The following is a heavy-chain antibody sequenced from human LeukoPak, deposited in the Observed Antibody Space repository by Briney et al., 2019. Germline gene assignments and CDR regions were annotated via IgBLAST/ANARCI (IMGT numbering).Heavy chain of an antibody. J-gene: IGHJ6*02. CDR1: GASVSSASY. CDR2: IYNGVNT. CDR3: ARDGSNWSNDYYHGVDV. V-gene: IGHV4-61*01. Sequence: ASETPSLTCTVSGASVSSASYWSWIRQPPGKGVEWIAHIYNGVNTNYNPSLKSRVTISVDTSKNQFSLRLNSVTAADTAVYYCARDGSNWSNDYYHGVDVWGQGTTVTVSS. D-gene: IGHD4-11*01.